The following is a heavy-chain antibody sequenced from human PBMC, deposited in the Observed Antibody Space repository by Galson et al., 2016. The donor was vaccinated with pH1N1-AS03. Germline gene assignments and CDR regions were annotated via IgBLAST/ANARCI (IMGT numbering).Heavy chain of an antibody. J-gene: IGHJ4*02. Sequence: SLRLSCAASGFTFDDHAMYWVRQAPGKGLEWVAGINWNSVSIDYADSVKGRFTISRDNAKNSLYLQMNSLRAEDTAFYYCATNPNYYDSSFDYWGPGTLVTVSS. D-gene: IGHD3-22*01. CDR2: INWNSVSI. V-gene: IGHV3-9*01. CDR3: ATNPNYYDSSFDY. CDR1: GFTFDDHA.